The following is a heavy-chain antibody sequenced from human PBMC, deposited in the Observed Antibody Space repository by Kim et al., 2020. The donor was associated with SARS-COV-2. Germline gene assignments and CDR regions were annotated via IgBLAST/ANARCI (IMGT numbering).Heavy chain of an antibody. CDR3: ARGQYSSGWYVDYYYYYGMDV. CDR2: INHSGST. D-gene: IGHD6-19*01. Sequence: SETLSLTCAVYGGSFSGYYWSWIRQPPGKGLEWIGEINHSGSTNYNPSLKSRVTISVDTSKNQFSLKLSSVTAADTAVYYCARGQYSSGWYVDYYYYYGMDVWGQGTTVTVSS. J-gene: IGHJ6*02. CDR1: GGSFSGYY. V-gene: IGHV4-34*01.